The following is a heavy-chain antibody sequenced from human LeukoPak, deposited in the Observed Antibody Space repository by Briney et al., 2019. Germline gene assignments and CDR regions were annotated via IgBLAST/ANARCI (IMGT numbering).Heavy chain of an antibody. CDR2: INGNGGGS. D-gene: IGHD6-13*01. CDR1: GFTFSDHA. Sequence: GGSLRLSCAASGFTFSDHAMSWVRQAPAKGLEWVSSINGNGGGSYYIDSVKGRFTVSRDNSKNTLYLQMNSLRAEDTAVYYCARATSSFGWYFDLWGRGTLVTVSS. J-gene: IGHJ2*01. CDR3: ARATSSFGWYFDL. V-gene: IGHV3-23*01.